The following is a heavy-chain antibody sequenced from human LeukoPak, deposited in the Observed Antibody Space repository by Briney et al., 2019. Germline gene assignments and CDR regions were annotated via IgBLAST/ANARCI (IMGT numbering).Heavy chain of an antibody. V-gene: IGHV3-23*01. D-gene: IGHD3-10*01. CDR1: GFTSSSYA. J-gene: IGHJ3*02. Sequence: PGGSLRLSCAASGFTSSSYAMSWVRQAPGKAPEWVSGISGSGGSTYSADSVKGRFITSRDNSKNTLYVQMNTLRAEDTAVYYCARSIYASGSSYTFDIWGQGTMVTVSS. CDR2: ISGSGGST. CDR3: ARSIYASGSSYTFDI.